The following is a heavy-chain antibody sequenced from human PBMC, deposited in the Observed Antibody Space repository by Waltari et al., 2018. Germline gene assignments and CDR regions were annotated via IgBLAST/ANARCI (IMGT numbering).Heavy chain of an antibody. CDR3: ARAVRCSGGSCESHYMDV. J-gene: IGHJ6*03. Sequence: QVQLQESGPGLVKPSETLYLTCAVSGYSISSGYYWVWIRQPPGKGLEWIGSLHPSGSTEYNPSLRSRVTKSVDTSKNQFSLKLSSGTAADTAVHDCARAVRCSGGSCESHYMDVWGKWTTVTVSS. D-gene: IGHD2-15*01. CDR1: GYSISSGYY. CDR2: LHPSGST. V-gene: IGHV4-38-2*01.